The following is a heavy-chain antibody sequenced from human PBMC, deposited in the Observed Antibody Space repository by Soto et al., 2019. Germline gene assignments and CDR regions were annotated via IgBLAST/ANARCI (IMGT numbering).Heavy chain of an antibody. J-gene: IGHJ5*02. CDR3: ARARARATAMVPYNWFDP. V-gene: IGHV1-18*01. Sequence: GASVKVSCKASGYTFTSYGISWVRQAPGQGLEWMGWISAYNGNTNYAQKLQGRVTMTTDTSTSTAYMELRSLRSDDTAVYYCARARARATAMVPYNWFDPWGQGTLVTVS. CDR2: ISAYNGNT. CDR1: GYTFTSYG. D-gene: IGHD5-18*01.